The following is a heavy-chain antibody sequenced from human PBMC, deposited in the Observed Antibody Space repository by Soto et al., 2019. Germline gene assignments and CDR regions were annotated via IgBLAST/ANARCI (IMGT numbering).Heavy chain of an antibody. CDR2: ISGSGGST. CDR3: ANQEGPLVVKHAFDI. V-gene: IGHV3-23*01. Sequence: GGSLRLSCAASGFTFSSYAMSWVRQAPGKGLEWVSAISGSGGSTYYADSVKGRFTISRDNSKNTLYLQMNSLRAEDTAVYYCANQEGPLVVKHAFDIWGQGTMVTVSS. D-gene: IGHD2-15*01. CDR1: GFTFSSYA. J-gene: IGHJ3*02.